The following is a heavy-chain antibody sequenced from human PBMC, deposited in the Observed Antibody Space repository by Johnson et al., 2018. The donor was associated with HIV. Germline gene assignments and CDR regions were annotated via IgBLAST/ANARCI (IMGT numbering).Heavy chain of an antibody. CDR1: GLTVSTND. CDR3: ARGGWGDAFDI. J-gene: IGHJ3*02. CDR2: IYSGGST. D-gene: IGHD3-16*01. V-gene: IGHV3-66*01. Sequence: VQLVESGGGLVQPGGSLRLSCAASGLTVSTNDINWVRQAPAKGLEWVAIIYSGGSTYYADSVKGRFTISRDNSKNSLYLQMNSLRAEDTAVYYCARGGWGDAFDIWGQGTMVTVSS.